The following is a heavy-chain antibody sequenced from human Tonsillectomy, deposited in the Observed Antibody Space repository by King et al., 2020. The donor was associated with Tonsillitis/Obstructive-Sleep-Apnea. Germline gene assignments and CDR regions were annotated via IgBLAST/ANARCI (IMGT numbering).Heavy chain of an antibody. D-gene: IGHD5-18*01. V-gene: IGHV1-18*01. CDR2: ISAYNGNT. CDR3: AGDRRGDSYGNYYCCYMDD. Sequence: QLVQSGAEVKKPGASVKVSCKASGYTFTSYGISWVRQAPGQGLEWMGWISAYNGNTNYAQKLQGRVTMTTDTSTSTAYMELRSLRSDDTAVYYCAGDRRGDSYGNYYCCYMDDWGKGTTVTVSS. CDR1: GYTFTSYG. J-gene: IGHJ6*03.